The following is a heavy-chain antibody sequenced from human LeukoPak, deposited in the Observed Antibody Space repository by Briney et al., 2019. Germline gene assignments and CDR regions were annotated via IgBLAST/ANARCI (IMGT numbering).Heavy chain of an antibody. CDR3: ARALGTIFGVVISPLDP. CDR2: INPNSGGT. CDR1: GYTFTGYY. Sequence: ASVKVSCKASGYTFTGYYMHWVPQAPGQGLEWMGWINPNSGGTNYAQKFQGRVTMTRDTSISTAYMELSRLRSDDTAVYYCARALGTIFGVVISPLDPWGQGTLVTVSS. V-gene: IGHV1-2*02. D-gene: IGHD3-3*01. J-gene: IGHJ5*02.